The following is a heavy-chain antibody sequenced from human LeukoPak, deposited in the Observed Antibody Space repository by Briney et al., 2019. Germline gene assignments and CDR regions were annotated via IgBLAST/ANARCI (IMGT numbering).Heavy chain of an antibody. CDR2: IYYSGST. D-gene: IGHD3-9*01. CDR1: GGSISSSSYY. V-gene: IGHV4-39*07. CDR3: ARSYYDILTGYYSPFGAFDY. J-gene: IGHJ4*02. Sequence: SETLSLTCTVSGGSISSSSYYWGWIRQPPGKGLEWIGSIYYSGSTYYNPSLKSRVTISVDTSKNQFSLKLSSVTAADTAVYYCARSYYDILTGYYSPFGAFDYWGQGTLVTVSS.